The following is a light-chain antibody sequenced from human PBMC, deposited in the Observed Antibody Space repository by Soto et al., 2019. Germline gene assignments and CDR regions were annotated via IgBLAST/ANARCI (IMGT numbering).Light chain of an antibody. V-gene: IGKV3-20*01. J-gene: IGKJ5*01. CDR3: QQYNSWPPIT. CDR1: RTVSGNY. Sequence: EIVLTQSPGTLSLSPGDRATLSCRASRTVSGNYLAWYQQRPNQAPRLLIFDAIRRAAGIPDRFSGSGSGTDFTLTISRLEPEDFAVYFCQQYNSWPPITFGQGTRLQIE. CDR2: DAI.